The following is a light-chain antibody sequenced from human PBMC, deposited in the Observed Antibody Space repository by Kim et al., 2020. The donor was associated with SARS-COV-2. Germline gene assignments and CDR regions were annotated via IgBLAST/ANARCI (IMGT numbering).Light chain of an antibody. CDR1: QSVSSSY. V-gene: IGKV3D-7*01. CDR3: QQDYNPPYT. Sequence: PGERVTLSCRASQSVSSSYLTWYQQKPGQAPRLLIYGASTRATGIPARFSGSGSGTDFTLTISSLQPEDFAVHYCQQDYNPPYTFGQGTKLEIK. CDR2: GAS. J-gene: IGKJ2*01.